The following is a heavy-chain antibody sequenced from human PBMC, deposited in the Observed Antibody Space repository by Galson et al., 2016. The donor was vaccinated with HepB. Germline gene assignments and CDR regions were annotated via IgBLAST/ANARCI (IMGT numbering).Heavy chain of an antibody. Sequence: SLRLSCAASGFTFSNVWMTWVRQAPGKGLEWVGRIKSHIDGGTTHYAAPVKGRFSISRDDSRDTLYLQMNSLKTEDTAVYYCTTDRLRGYDCYGMDVWGQGTTVTVS. CDR3: TTDRLRGYDCYGMDV. CDR2: IKSHIDGGTT. V-gene: IGHV3-15*01. CDR1: GFTFSNVW. J-gene: IGHJ6*02.